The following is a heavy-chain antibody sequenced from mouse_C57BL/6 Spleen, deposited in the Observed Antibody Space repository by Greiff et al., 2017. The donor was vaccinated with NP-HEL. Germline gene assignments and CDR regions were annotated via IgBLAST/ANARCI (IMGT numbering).Heavy chain of an antibody. CDR1: GYTFTSYW. J-gene: IGHJ1*03. CDR3: ARPVVARYFDV. D-gene: IGHD1-1*01. CDR2: IDPSDSYT. Sequence: QVQLQQPGAELVKPGASVKLSCKASGYTFTSYWMQWVKQRPGQGLEWIGEIDPSDSYTNYNQKFKGKATLTVDTSSSTAYMQLSSLTSEDSAVYYCARPVVARYFDVWGTGTTVTVSS. V-gene: IGHV1-50*01.